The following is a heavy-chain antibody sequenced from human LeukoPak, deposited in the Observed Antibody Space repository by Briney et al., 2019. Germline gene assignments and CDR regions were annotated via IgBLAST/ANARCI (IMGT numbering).Heavy chain of an antibody. CDR3: ARGRGLLWFGEFINWFDP. J-gene: IGHJ5*02. V-gene: IGHV1-8*01. Sequence: ASVTVSCKASGYTFTSYDINWVRQATGQGLEWMGWMNPNSGNTGYAQKFQGRVTMTRNTSISTAYMELSSLRSEDTAVYYCARGRGLLWFGEFINWFDPWGQGTLVTVSS. CDR1: GYTFTSYD. CDR2: MNPNSGNT. D-gene: IGHD3-10*01.